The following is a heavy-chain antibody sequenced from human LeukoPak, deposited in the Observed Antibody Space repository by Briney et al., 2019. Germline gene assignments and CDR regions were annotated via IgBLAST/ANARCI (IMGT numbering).Heavy chain of an antibody. CDR1: GGTFSSYA. CDR2: IIPIFGTA. CDR3: ARDILRDAFDI. V-gene: IGHV1-69*13. J-gene: IGHJ3*02. Sequence: SVTVSCTASGGTFSSYAISWVRQAPGQGLEWMGGIIPIFGTANYAQKFQGRVTITADESTSTAYMELSSLRSEDTAVYYCARDILRDAFDIWGQGTMVTVSS. D-gene: IGHD4-17*01.